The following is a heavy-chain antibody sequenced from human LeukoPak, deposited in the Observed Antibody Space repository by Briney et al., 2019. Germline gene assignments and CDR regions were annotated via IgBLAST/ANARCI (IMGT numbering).Heavy chain of an antibody. D-gene: IGHD6-19*01. V-gene: IGHV3-30*02. J-gene: IGHJ3*02. CDR1: GFTFNDYA. Sequence: GGSLRLSCTASGFTFNDYAMYWVRQSPGRGLEWVALIRDDGSDTYHADSVKGRFTISRDNSKNTVFLRMNSLRGEDSAIYYCAKSDGHGTGYGFHSWGQGTMVTVSS. CDR2: IRDDGSDT. CDR3: AKSDGHGTGYGFHS.